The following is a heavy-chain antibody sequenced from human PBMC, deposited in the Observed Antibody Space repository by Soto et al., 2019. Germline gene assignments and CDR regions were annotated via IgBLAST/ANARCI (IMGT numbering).Heavy chain of an antibody. Sequence: ASVKVSCKASGYTFTGYYMHWVRQAPGQGLEWMGWINPNSGGTNYAQKVQGRVTMTRDTSISTAYMELSRLRSDDTAVYYCARVRYYYDSSGYFDYWGQGTLVTSPQ. J-gene: IGHJ4*02. V-gene: IGHV1-2*02. CDR1: GYTFTGYY. CDR2: INPNSGGT. D-gene: IGHD3-22*01. CDR3: ARVRYYYDSSGYFDY.